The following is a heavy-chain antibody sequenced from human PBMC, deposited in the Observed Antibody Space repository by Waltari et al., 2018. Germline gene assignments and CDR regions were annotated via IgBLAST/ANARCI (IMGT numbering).Heavy chain of an antibody. CDR1: GFTFIRYS. Sequence: EVQLVESGGGLVQPGGYLRLSCEASGFTFIRYSMNWVRQAPGKGREWVSYISSSSTTIYDADSVRGRITIPRDNANNSLYLQMNSLRAEDTAVYFCASDLNWNCGGWFDPWGQGTLATVSS. D-gene: IGHD1-7*01. CDR3: ASDLNWNCGGWFDP. V-gene: IGHV3-48*01. CDR2: ISSSSTTI. J-gene: IGHJ5*02.